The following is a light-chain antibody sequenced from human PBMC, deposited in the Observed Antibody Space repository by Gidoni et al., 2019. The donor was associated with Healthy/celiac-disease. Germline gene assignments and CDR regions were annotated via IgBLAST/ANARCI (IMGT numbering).Light chain of an antibody. CDR3: CSYAGSYTWV. CDR2: DVT. CDR1: SSAVGGYNF. J-gene: IGLJ3*02. V-gene: IGLV2-11*01. Sequence: QSALTQPRSVSGSPGQSVTISCTGTSSAVGGYNFVSWYQQHPGKAPKLMIYDVTKRPSGVPDRFSGSKSGNTASLTISGLQAEEEADYYCCSYAGSYTWVFGGGTKLTVL.